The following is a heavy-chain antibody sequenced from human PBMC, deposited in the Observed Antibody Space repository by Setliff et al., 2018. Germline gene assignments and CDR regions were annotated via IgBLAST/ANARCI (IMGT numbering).Heavy chain of an antibody. CDR2: ISSSRSTI. CDR3: ARTPGSTVTPLDY. CDR1: GFTLSDHY. J-gene: IGHJ4*02. D-gene: IGHD4-17*01. V-gene: IGHV3-11*04. Sequence: GGSLRLSCAASGFTLSDHYIDWIRQAPGKGLEWVSYISSSRSTIYYADSVKGRFTISRDNAKNSLYLQINSLRAEDTAVYYCARTPGSTVTPLDYWGQGTLVTVSS.